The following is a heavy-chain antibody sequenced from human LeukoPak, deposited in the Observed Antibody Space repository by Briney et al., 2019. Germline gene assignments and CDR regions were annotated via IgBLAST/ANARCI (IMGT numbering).Heavy chain of an antibody. V-gene: IGHV1-69*13. CDR3: ARTVAADSYGPPYYCDY. CDR1: GGTFSSYA. J-gene: IGHJ4*02. Sequence: AASVKVSCTASGGTFSSYAISWVRHPPGQGLEWMGGIIPIFGTANYAQKFQGRVTITADESTSTAYMELSSLRSEDTAVYYCARTVAADSYGPPYYCDYWGEGTLVSVSS. CDR2: IIPIFGTA. D-gene: IGHD5-18*01.